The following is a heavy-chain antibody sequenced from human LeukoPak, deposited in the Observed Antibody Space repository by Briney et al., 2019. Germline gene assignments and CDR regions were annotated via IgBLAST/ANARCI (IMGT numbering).Heavy chain of an antibody. CDR2: TYYRSKWYN. D-gene: IGHD5-24*01. J-gene: IGHJ6*03. V-gene: IGHV6-1*01. CDR3: ARGFRYVEMATTGGYYYYYMDV. CDR1: GDSVSSNSAA. Sequence: SQTLSLTCAISGDSVSSNSAAWNWIRQSPSRGLQWLGSTYYRSKWYNDYAVSVKSRITINPDTSKNQFSLQLNSVTPEDTAVYYSARGFRYVEMATTGGYYYYYMDVWGKGTTVTISS.